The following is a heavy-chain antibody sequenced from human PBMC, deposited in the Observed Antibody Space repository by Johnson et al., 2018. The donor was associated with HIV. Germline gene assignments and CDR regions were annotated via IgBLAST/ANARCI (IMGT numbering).Heavy chain of an antibody. D-gene: IGHD3-3*01. V-gene: IGHV3-33*06. Sequence: ESVTGRFTISRDNSKNTLYLQMNSLRAEDTAVYYCAKGLAAFFAFDIWGQGTMVTVSS. J-gene: IGHJ3*02. CDR3: AKGLAAFFAFDI.